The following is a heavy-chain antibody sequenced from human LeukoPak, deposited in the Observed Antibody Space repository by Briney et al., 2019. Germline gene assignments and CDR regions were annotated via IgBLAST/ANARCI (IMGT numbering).Heavy chain of an antibody. CDR1: GFTFSRDC. J-gene: IGHJ4*02. V-gene: IGHV3-7*03. Sequence: PGGSLRLSCVAYGFTFSRDCMSWVRQAPGKGLEWVANIKEDGSAQYYADSVKGRFTISRDNTKNSLYLQMNSLRAEDTAVYYCARATERWGQGTLVTVSS. CDR3: ARATER. CDR2: IKEDGSAQ.